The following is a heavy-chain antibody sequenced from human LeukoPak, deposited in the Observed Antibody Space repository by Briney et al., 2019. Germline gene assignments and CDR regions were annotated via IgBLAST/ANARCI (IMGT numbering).Heavy chain of an antibody. CDR3: AREGRASSSSDY. D-gene: IGHD6-13*01. CDR1: GGTFSSYA. V-gene: IGHV1-69*04. Sequence: GASVKVSCKASGGTFSSYAISWVRQAPGQGLEWMGRIIPILGIANYAQKFQGRVTITADKSTSTAYMELSSLRSEDTAVYYCAREGRASSSSDYWGQGTLVTVSS. CDR2: IIPILGIA. J-gene: IGHJ4*02.